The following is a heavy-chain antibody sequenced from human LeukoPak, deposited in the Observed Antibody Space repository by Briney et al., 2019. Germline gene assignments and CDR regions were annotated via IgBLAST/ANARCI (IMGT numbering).Heavy chain of an antibody. J-gene: IGHJ3*01. V-gene: IGHV4-4*02. CDR1: GVSISSGHW. CDR2: IYHSGST. Sequence: SETLSLTCAVSGVSISSGHWWSWVPQPPGRGREGFDVIYHSGSTNYNASLKSRVTISVDTTKNQFSLKVNSVTVADTAVYYCVTSIDLAGSCGFDVWGQVRMVTVSS. CDR3: VTSIDLAGSCGFDV. D-gene: IGHD1-26*01.